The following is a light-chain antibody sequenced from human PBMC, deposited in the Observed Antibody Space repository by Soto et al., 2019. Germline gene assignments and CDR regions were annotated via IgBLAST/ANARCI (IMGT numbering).Light chain of an antibody. Sequence: EIVLTQSPGTLSLSPGERATLSCRASQSVTNNYLAWYQQKAGQAPRLLIYLASNRAAGTPDRFSGSGSGADLTLTINRLEPEDFAVYFCQHYGSSPWTFGQGTKVEIK. CDR3: QHYGSSPWT. CDR2: LAS. CDR1: QSVTNNY. J-gene: IGKJ1*01. V-gene: IGKV3-20*01.